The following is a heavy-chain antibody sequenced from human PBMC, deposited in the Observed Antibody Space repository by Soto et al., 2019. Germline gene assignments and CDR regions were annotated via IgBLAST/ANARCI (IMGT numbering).Heavy chain of an antibody. CDR3: ARLYYDILTGSNWFDP. V-gene: IGHV2-26*01. D-gene: IGHD3-9*01. CDR2: IFSNDEK. J-gene: IGHJ5*02. CDR1: GFSLSNARMG. Sequence: SGPTLVNPTETLTLTCTVSGFSLSNARMGVSWIRQPPGKALEWLAHIFSNDEKSYSTSLKSRLTISKDTSKSQVVLTMTNMDPVDTATYYCARLYYDILTGSNWFDPWGQGTLVTVSS.